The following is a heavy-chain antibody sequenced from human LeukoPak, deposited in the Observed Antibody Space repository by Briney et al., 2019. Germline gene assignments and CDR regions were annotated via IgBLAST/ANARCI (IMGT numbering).Heavy chain of an antibody. J-gene: IGHJ4*02. Sequence: SVKVSCKASGGTFSSYAISWVRQAPGQGLEWMGRIIPILGIANYAQKFQGRVTITADKSTSTAYMALSSLRSEDTAVYYCARVGTVTTGAPYYFDYWGQGTLVTVSS. D-gene: IGHD4-17*01. CDR2: IIPILGIA. V-gene: IGHV1-69*04. CDR3: ARVGTVTTGAPYYFDY. CDR1: GGTFSSYA.